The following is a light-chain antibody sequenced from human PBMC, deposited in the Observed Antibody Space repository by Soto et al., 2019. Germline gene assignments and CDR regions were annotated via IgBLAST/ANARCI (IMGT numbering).Light chain of an antibody. Sequence: QSALTQPASVSGSPGQSITISCTGTSSDVGGYNYVSWYQQHPGKAPKLMIYEVSNRPSGDSDRFSGSKSGNTASLTISGLQAEDEADYYCSSYTSSSTTYVFGSGTKVTVL. V-gene: IGLV2-14*03. CDR1: SSDVGGYNY. CDR2: EVS. CDR3: SSYTSSSTTYV. J-gene: IGLJ1*01.